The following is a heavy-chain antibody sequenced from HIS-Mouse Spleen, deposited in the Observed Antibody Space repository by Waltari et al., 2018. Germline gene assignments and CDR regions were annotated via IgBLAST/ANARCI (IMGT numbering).Heavy chain of an antibody. V-gene: IGHV3-43*01. J-gene: IGHJ4*02. Sequence: EVQLVESGGVVVQPGGSLRLSCAACGFTFDDYTIHWVRQAPGKGLEWVSLISWDGGSTYYADSVKGRFTISRDNSKNSLYLQMNSLRTEDTALYYCAKAKGLLMVYDYWGQGTLVTVSS. CDR1: GFTFDDYT. CDR3: AKAKGLLMVYDY. D-gene: IGHD2-8*01. CDR2: ISWDGGST.